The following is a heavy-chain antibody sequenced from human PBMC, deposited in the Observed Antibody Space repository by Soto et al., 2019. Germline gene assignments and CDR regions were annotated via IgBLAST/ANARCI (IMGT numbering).Heavy chain of an antibody. CDR1: GGSISSYY. CDR2: IYYSGST. J-gene: IGHJ5*02. CDR3: ARQFAAIAAAGTLNWFDP. D-gene: IGHD6-13*01. V-gene: IGHV4-59*08. Sequence: PSETLSLTCTVSGGSISSYYWSWIRQPPGKGLEWIGYIYYSGSTNYNPSLKSRVTISVDTSKNQFSLKLSSVTAADTAVYYCARQFAAIAAAGTLNWFDPWGQGTLVTVSS.